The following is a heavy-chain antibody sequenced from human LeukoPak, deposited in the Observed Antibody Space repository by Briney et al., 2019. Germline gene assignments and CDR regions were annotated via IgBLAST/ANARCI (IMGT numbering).Heavy chain of an antibody. CDR3: ARGPYSIRYFDRPSGLAFDI. V-gene: IGHV3-48*03. CDR2: ISSSGSTI. CDR1: GFTFSSYE. D-gene: IGHD3-9*01. Sequence: GGSLRLSCAASGFTFSSYEMNWVRQAPGKGLEWVSYISSSGSTIYYADSVKGRFTISRDNAKNSLYLQMNSLRAEDTAVYYCARGPYSIRYFDRPSGLAFDIWGQGTMVTVSS. J-gene: IGHJ3*02.